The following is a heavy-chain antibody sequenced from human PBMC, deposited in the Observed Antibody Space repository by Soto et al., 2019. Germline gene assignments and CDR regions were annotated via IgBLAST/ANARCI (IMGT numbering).Heavy chain of an antibody. CDR3: ARTHSSSFERVFYYYDMDV. D-gene: IGHD6-6*01. V-gene: IGHV1-69*06. J-gene: IGHJ6*02. CDR2: IIPILDRT. Sequence: QVQRVQSGAEVKKPGSSVKVSCKASRGTFNSYAISWVRQAPGQGLEWMGGIIPILDRTHFTQKFQDRVTITADKSTSTAYVELSSLRSEDTAIYFCARTHSSSFERVFYYYDMDVWGQGTTVTVSS. CDR1: RGTFNSYA.